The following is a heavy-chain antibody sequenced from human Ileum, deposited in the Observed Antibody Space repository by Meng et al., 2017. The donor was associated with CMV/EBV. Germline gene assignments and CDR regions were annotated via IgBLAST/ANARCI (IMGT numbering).Heavy chain of an antibody. CDR2: IHTNTGNP. CDR3: ARAGLSGRYFDY. D-gene: IGHD1-26*01. Sequence: QVALVPPGSGLKKPGASAKLSCHASGYNFTSNNINWVRQSPGQGPEWMGWIHTNTGNPTYAQGFTGRFVFSLDTSVSTTYLQISSLKAEDTAVYYCARAGLSGRYFDYWGQGTLVTVSS. V-gene: IGHV7-4-1*02. J-gene: IGHJ4*02. CDR1: GYNFTSNN.